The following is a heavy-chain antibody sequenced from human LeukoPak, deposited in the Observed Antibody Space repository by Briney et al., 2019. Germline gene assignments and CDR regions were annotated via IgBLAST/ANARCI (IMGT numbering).Heavy chain of an antibody. J-gene: IGHJ4*02. CDR2: LSGSGGST. CDR1: GFPFSSHA. D-gene: IGHD2-2*01. CDR3: AKGYCSSTSCKESFFDY. Sequence: GGSLRLSCAASGFPFSSHAMNWARPAPGKALEWGSALSGSGGSTYSFAKGRFPISRDNSKNTLYLQMNSLRAEDTAVYYCAKGYCSSTSCKESFFDYWGQGTLVSVSS. V-gene: IGHV3-23*01.